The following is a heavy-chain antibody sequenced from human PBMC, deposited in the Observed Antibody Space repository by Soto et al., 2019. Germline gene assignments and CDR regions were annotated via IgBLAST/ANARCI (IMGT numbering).Heavy chain of an antibody. J-gene: IGHJ4*02. D-gene: IGHD6-19*01. CDR2: ISYDGSNK. CDR1: GFTFSSYG. V-gene: IGHV3-30*03. Sequence: GGSLRLSCVASGFTFSSYGMHWVRQAPGKGLEWVAVISYDGSNKYYADSVKGRFTISRDNAKNSLYLQMNSLRAEDTAVYYCASEVGSSGLDDWGQGTLVTVSS. CDR3: ASEVGSSGLDD.